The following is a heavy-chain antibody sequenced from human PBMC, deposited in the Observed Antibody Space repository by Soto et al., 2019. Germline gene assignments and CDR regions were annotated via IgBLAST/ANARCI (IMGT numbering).Heavy chain of an antibody. V-gene: IGHV4-59*01. Sequence: SETLSLTCTVSGGSISSYYWIWIRQPPGKGLEWIGYIYYSGSTNYNPSLKSRVTISVDTSKNQFSLKLSSVTAADTAVYYCARGSSGYDEYYYYGMDVWGQGTTVTVSS. CDR3: ARGSSGYDEYYYYGMDV. CDR2: IYYSGST. D-gene: IGHD5-12*01. J-gene: IGHJ6*02. CDR1: GGSISSYY.